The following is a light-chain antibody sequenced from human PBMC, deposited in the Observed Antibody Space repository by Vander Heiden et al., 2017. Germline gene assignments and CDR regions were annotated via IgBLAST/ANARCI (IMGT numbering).Light chain of an antibody. J-gene: IGLJ2*01. CDR3: AAWDDGLNGHVV. Sequence: QSVLTQPPSASGTPVQRLTISCSGSSSNIGSNTVNCYQQLPGTAPKLLILSNNQRPSGVPDRFSGSKSGTSASLTISGLQSEDEADYYGAAWDDGLNGHVVFGGGTKLTVL. V-gene: IGLV1-44*01. CDR2: SNN. CDR1: SSNIGSNT.